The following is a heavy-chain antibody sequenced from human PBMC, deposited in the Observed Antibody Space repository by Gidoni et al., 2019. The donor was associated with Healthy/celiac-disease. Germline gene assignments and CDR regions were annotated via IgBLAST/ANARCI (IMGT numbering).Heavy chain of an antibody. CDR2: IYTRGST. D-gene: IGHD4-4*01. J-gene: IGHJ4*02. V-gene: IGHV4-61*02. CDR3: ASSTVTTDY. CDR1: GGSISSGSYY. Sequence: QVQLQESGPGLVKPSQTLSLTCTVSGGSISSGSYYWSWIRQPPGKGLEWIGRIYTRGSTNYNPSLKSRVTISVDTSKNQFSLKLSSVTAADTAVYYCASSTVTTDYWGQGTLVTVSS.